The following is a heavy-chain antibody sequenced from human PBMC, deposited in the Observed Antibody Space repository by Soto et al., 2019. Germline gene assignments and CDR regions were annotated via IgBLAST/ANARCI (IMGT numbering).Heavy chain of an antibody. CDR3: AKEAYDSSGYYVVGFFQH. D-gene: IGHD3-22*01. CDR2: ISHRGRT. Sequence: PSETLSLTCAVYGGTFSGYYWSWIRQPPGKGLEWIGEISHRGRTNYNPSLKSRVTISVDTSKNQFSLNLNSVTAADTAVYYCAKEAYDSSGYYVVGFFQHWGQGTLVTVSS. CDR1: GGTFSGYY. J-gene: IGHJ1*01. V-gene: IGHV4-34*01.